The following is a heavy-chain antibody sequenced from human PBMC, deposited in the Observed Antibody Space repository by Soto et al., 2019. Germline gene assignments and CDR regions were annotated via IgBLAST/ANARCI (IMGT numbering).Heavy chain of an antibody. J-gene: IGHJ4*02. CDR1: GGSISSGGYY. CDR3: ARSIPAPVRLTMETTGLCHFDY. Sequence: SETLSLTCTVSGGSISSGGYYWSWIRQHPGKGLEWIGYIYYSGSTYYNPSLKSRVTISVDTSKNQFSLKLSSVTAADTAVYYCARSIPAPVRLTMETTGLCHFDYWGQGTLVTVSS. CDR2: IYYSGST. D-gene: IGHD3-10*01. V-gene: IGHV4-31*03.